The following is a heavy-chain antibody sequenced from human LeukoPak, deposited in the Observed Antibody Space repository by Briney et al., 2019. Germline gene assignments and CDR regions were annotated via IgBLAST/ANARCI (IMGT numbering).Heavy chain of an antibody. CDR1: GYTFTGYY. D-gene: IGHD2-15*01. J-gene: IGHJ5*02. CDR2: INPNSGGT. V-gene: IGHV1-2*06. CDR3: SQDRGYCSGGSCRNGFDP. Sequence: ASVKVSCKASGYTFTGYYMHWVRQAPRPALEWMGRINPNSGGTNYAQKFQGRVTMTRDTSISPAHMELSRLSSDDQAVYYCSQDRGYCSGGSCRNGFDPWGQGTLVTVSS.